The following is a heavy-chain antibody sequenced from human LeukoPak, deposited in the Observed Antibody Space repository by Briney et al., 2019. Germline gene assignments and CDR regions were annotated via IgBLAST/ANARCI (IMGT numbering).Heavy chain of an antibody. CDR1: GGSISSSNW. Sequence: SETLSLTCAASGGSISSSNWWSWVRQPPGKGLEWIGEIYHSGSTNYNPSLKSRVTISVDKSKNQFSLKLSSVTAADTAVYYCARSPSAVVATFPFDYWGQGXLXTVSS. D-gene: IGHD5-12*01. J-gene: IGHJ4*02. V-gene: IGHV4-4*02. CDR3: ARSPSAVVATFPFDY. CDR2: IYHSGST.